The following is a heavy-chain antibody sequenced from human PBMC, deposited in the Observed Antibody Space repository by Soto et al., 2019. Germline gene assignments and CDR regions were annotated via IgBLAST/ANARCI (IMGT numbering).Heavy chain of an antibody. CDR2: INPSGGST. J-gene: IGHJ4*02. CDR1: GYTFTSYY. D-gene: IGHD3-16*02. V-gene: IGHV1-46*01. Sequence: GASVKVSCKASGYTFTSYYMHWVREAPGQGLEWMGIINPSGGSTSYAQKFQGRVTMTRDTSTSTVYMELSSLRSEDTAVYYCARDRSITFGGVIDTTFDYWGEGTLVTVSS. CDR3: ARDRSITFGGVIDTTFDY.